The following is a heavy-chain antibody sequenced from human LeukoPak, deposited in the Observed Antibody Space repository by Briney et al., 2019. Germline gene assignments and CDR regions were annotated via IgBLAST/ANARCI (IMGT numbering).Heavy chain of an antibody. J-gene: IGHJ4*02. D-gene: IGHD3-10*01. Sequence: PGGSLRLSCAASGFTFSIYCMSWVRQAPGKGLEWVANIKQDGSDKYYGDSVKGRFTISRDNAKNSLYLQMNSLRAEDTAVYYCARSHRLLWFGELSYWGQGTLVSVSS. V-gene: IGHV3-7*01. CDR3: ARSHRLLWFGELSY. CDR1: GFTFSIYC. CDR2: IKQDGSDK.